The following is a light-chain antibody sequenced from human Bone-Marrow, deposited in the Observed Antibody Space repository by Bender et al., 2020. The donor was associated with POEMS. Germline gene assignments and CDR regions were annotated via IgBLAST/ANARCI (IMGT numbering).Light chain of an antibody. V-gene: IGLV2-14*02. J-gene: IGLJ3*02. CDR3: SSYTSSSTWV. Sequence: QSALTQPASVSGSPGQSITISCTGTSADIGTYKLVSWYQLRPGKAPKLIIHEVTKRPSGVSNRFSGSKSVNTASLSISGLQAEDEADYYCSSYTSSSTWVFGGGTKLTVL. CDR1: SADIGTYKL. CDR2: EVT.